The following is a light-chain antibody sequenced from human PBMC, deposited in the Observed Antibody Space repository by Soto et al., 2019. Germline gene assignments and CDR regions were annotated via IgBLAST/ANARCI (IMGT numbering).Light chain of an antibody. CDR3: PQYNSFFFT. CDR1: QSISSW. CDR2: DAS. V-gene: IGKV1-5*01. Sequence: DIQMTQSPSTLSASVGDRDTITCRASQSISSWLARYQQKPGKAPKLLIYDASSLESGVPSRFSGSGSGTDFSLTIISLYPDDFATYCCPQYNSFFFTFVPGTKLDIK. J-gene: IGKJ3*01.